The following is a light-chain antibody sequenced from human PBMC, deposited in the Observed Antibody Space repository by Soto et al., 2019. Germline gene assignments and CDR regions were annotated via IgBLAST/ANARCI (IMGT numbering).Light chain of an antibody. CDR2: DAS. CDR3: QQRSNWIT. Sequence: EIELTQSPGTLSLSPGERATLSCRASQSVSSTYLAWYQQKPGQAPRLLIYDASYRATGIPARFSGSGSGTDFILTISSLEPEDFAIYYCQQRSNWITFGQGTRLEIK. V-gene: IGKV3D-20*02. CDR1: QSVSSTY. J-gene: IGKJ5*01.